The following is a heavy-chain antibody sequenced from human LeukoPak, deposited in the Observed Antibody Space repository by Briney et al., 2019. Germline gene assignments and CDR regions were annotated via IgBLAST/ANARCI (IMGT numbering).Heavy chain of an antibody. CDR2: MNPNSGNT. D-gene: IGHD6-25*01. Sequence: ASVKVSCKASGYTFTSCDINWVRQATGQGLEWMGWMNPNSGNTGYGQSFQGRITMTRDISISTAYMELSNLTSEDTAIYYCSRGPSGRVNKGGQGTLVTVSP. V-gene: IGHV1-8*01. CDR1: GYTFTSCD. J-gene: IGHJ4*02. CDR3: SRGPSGRVNK.